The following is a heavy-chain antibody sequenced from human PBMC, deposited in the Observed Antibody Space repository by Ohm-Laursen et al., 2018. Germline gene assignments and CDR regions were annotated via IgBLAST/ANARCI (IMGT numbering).Heavy chain of an antibody. CDR1: GYTLTELS. V-gene: IGHV1-24*01. CDR3: AAAPHHYYYDSSGYHFQH. CDR2: FDPEDGET. Sequence: GASVKVSCKVSGYTLTELSMHWVRQAPGKGLEWMGGFDPEDGETIYAQKFQGRVTMTEDTSTDTAYMELSSLRSEDTAVYYCAAAPHHYYYDSSGYHFQHWGQGTLVTVSS. D-gene: IGHD3-22*01. J-gene: IGHJ1*01.